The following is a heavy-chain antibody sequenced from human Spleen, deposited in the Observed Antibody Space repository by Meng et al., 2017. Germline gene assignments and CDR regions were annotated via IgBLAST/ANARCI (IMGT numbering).Heavy chain of an antibody. CDR2: IRWNSGSI. CDR3: ARGLGSSWFIDY. Sequence: SLKISCAVSGFTFDDYAMHWVRQAPGKGLEWVSGIRWNSGSIVYAASVKGRFTISRDNAKNSLYLQMDSLRVEDTATYYCARGLGSSWFIDYWGQGTLVTVSS. V-gene: IGHV3-9*01. CDR1: GFTFDDYA. J-gene: IGHJ4*02. D-gene: IGHD6-13*01.